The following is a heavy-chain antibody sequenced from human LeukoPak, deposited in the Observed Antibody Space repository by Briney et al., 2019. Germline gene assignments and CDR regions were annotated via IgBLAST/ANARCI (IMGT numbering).Heavy chain of an antibody. V-gene: IGHV1-46*01. J-gene: IGHJ6*03. D-gene: IGHD3-10*01. Sequence: ASVKVSCKASGYTFTSYYMHWVRQAPGQGLEWMGIINPSGGSTSYAQKFQGRVTMTRDMSTSTVYMELSSLRSEDTAVYYCARDRGGILTYMDVWGKGTTVTISS. CDR3: ARDRGGILTYMDV. CDR2: INPSGGST. CDR1: GYTFTSYY.